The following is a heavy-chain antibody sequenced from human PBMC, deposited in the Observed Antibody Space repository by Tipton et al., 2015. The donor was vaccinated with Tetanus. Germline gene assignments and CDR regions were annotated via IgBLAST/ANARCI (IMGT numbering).Heavy chain of an antibody. D-gene: IGHD2-8*02. Sequence: TLSLTCTVSGGSISGYYWNWIRQLPGKGLEWIGYIHYSGGTNYNPSLTSAVTMSVDTAKNHFSLKLSSVTAADTAVYFCARGGYCTGSDCHRNYCYGFDAWGQGTTVNVSS. CDR2: IHYSGGT. J-gene: IGHJ6*02. CDR1: GGSISGYY. V-gene: IGHV4-59*01. CDR3: ARGGYCTGSDCHRNYCYGFDA.